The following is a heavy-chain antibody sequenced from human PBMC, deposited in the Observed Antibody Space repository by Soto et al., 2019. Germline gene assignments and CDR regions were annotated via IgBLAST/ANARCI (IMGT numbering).Heavy chain of an antibody. CDR2: INHGGST. Sequence: QVQLQQWGAGLLKPSETLSLTCAVYGGSLSGYYRSWIRQPPGKGLEWIGEINHGGSTNYTPSLRSRLTKSVDTSKNQFSLRLSSVTAADTAVYYCAIHPSRPPQYYGSGFDSWGQGTLVTVSS. V-gene: IGHV4-34*01. CDR1: GGSLSGYY. D-gene: IGHD3-10*01. CDR3: AIHPSRPPQYYGSGFDS. J-gene: IGHJ4*02.